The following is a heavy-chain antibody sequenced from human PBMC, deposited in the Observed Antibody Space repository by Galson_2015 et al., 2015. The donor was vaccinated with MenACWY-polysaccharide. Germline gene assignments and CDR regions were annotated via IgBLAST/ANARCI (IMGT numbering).Heavy chain of an antibody. J-gene: IGHJ4*02. V-gene: IGHV3-21*01. CDR2: ISSNRGYI. D-gene: IGHD3-10*01. CDR3: ARDSATNPYYFDY. CDR1: GFTFSSYR. Sequence: SLRLSCAASGFTFSSYRMNWVRQAPGKGLEWVSSISSNRGYIYYVDSVRGRFTISRDNAKNSLYLQMNSLRAEDTAVYYCARDSATNPYYFDYWGQGTLVTVSS.